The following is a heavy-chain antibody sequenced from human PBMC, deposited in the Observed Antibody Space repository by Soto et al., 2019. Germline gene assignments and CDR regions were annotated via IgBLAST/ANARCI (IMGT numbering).Heavy chain of an antibody. CDR2: IISRSGTT. Sequence: EVQLVESGGGLVKPGGSLRLSCAASGFSFSNAWMNWVRQAPGKGLEWVVGIISRSGTTDYAAPVKGRFTISRDDSKYTLYLQMNSLKVADTAVYFCTTSGNRQVVDHWGHGTLVTVSS. CDR3: TTSGNRQVVDH. V-gene: IGHV3-15*07. J-gene: IGHJ4*01. CDR1: GFSFSNAW.